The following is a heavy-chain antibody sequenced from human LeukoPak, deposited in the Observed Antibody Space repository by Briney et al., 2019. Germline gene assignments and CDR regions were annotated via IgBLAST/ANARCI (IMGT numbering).Heavy chain of an antibody. CDR2: ISYGGSNK. D-gene: IGHD3-10*01. J-gene: IGHJ6*02. Sequence: PGRSLRLSCAPSGIAFSSYGMHWVRQAPGKGLEWVAIISYGGSNKYYADSVKGRFTISRDNDKNSLYLQMNSLGAEDTAVYYCARDHYYGYYYYGMDVWGQGTTVTVSS. V-gene: IGHV3-30*03. CDR3: ARDHYYGYYYYGMDV. CDR1: GIAFSSYG.